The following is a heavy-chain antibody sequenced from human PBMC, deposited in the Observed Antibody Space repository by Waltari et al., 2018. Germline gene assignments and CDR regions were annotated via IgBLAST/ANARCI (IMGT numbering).Heavy chain of an antibody. J-gene: IGHJ4*02. V-gene: IGHV3-33*01. Sequence: QVQLVESGGGVVQPGRSLRLSCAASGFTFSSYGMHWVRRAPGKGLEWVGVIWYDGSNKYYADSGKGRFTISRDNSKNTLYLQMNSLRSEDTAVYYCAREVTMVRGVFDYWGQGTLVTVSS. D-gene: IGHD3-10*01. CDR1: GFTFSSYG. CDR3: AREVTMVRGVFDY. CDR2: IWYDGSNK.